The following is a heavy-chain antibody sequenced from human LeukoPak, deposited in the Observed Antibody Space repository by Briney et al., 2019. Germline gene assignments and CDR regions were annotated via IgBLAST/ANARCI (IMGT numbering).Heavy chain of an antibody. D-gene: IGHD6-13*01. CDR3: ARLAGYSSSWYATDY. J-gene: IGHJ4*02. Sequence: SETLSLTCAVSGGSISSSNWWSWVRQPPGKGLEWIGEIYHSGSTNYNPSLKSRVTISVDKSKNQFSLKLGSVTAADTAVYYCARLAGYSSSWYATDYWGQGTLVTVSS. V-gene: IGHV4-4*02. CDR1: GGSISSSNW. CDR2: IYHSGST.